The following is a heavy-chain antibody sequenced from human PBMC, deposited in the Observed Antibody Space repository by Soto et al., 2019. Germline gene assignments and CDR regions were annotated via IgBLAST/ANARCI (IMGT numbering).Heavy chain of an antibody. CDR3: AQRKFGAPFDF. D-gene: IGHD3-16*01. J-gene: IGHJ4*02. CDR1: GYTFSNYG. Sequence: QVQLVQSGTEVTRPGASVKVSCNASGYTFSNYGVSWMRQAPGQGLEWVGWFNPANQNTNYEQKFQDRDSMTADTSTSTAYMKLSAHISDDTAVYYCAQRKFGAPFDFWGQGTLVTVSS. V-gene: IGHV1-18*01. CDR2: FNPANQNT.